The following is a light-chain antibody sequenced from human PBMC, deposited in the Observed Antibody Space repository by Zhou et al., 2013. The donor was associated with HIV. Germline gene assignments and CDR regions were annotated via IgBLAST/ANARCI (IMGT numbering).Light chain of an antibody. CDR3: QQSYITTT. V-gene: IGKV1-39*01. CDR2: TAS. Sequence: DIQMTQSPSFLPASVGDTVTITCRASQSMGAFLNWYQQRSGEAPKLLIYTASSLRSGVPSRFSGSGSGTDFTLTISSLQAEDFATYYCQQSYITTTFGQGTRLEIK. CDR1: QSMGAF. J-gene: IGKJ5*01.